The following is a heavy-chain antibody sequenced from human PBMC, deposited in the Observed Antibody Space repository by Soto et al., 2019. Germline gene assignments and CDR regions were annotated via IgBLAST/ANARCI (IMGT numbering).Heavy chain of an antibody. J-gene: IGHJ5*02. CDR3: ARDYLPALSTLTGTVYP. V-gene: IGHV3-30-3*01. Sequence: QVQLVDSGGGVVQPGRSLRLSCAASGFTFSSYPMHWVRQAPGKGLEWVAGLSYDGTNKYSHDSVKGRFTISRDNSHITLYLLMSSLRAQDTAVYYCARDYLPALSTLTGTVYPWGQGTLVTVSS. CDR2: LSYDGTNK. CDR1: GFTFSSYP. D-gene: IGHD3-9*01.